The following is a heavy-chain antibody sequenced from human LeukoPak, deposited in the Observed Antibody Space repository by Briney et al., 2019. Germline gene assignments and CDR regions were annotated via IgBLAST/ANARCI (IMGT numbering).Heavy chain of an antibody. V-gene: IGHV3-74*01. CDR2: INSDGSST. CDR3: ARVVVPGVYYYYYMDV. Sequence: GGSLRLSCAASGFTFSSYWMHWVRQAPGKGLVWVSRINSDGSSTTYADSVKGRFTISRDNSKNTLYLQMNSLRAEDAAVYYCARVVVPGVYYYYYMDVWGKGTTVTISS. J-gene: IGHJ6*03. CDR1: GFTFSSYW. D-gene: IGHD2-15*01.